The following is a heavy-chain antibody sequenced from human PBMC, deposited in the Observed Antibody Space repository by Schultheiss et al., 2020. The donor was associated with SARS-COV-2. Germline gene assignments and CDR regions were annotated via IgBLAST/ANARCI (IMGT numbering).Heavy chain of an antibody. Sequence: SETLSLTCTVSGGSISSYYWSWIRQPPGKGLEWIGRIYTSGSTNYNPSLKSRVTMSVDTSKNQFSLKLSSVTAADTAVYYCAREEKWEARGIYYYGMDVWGQGTTVTVSS. J-gene: IGHJ6*02. V-gene: IGHV4-4*07. D-gene: IGHD1-26*01. CDR1: GGSISSYY. CDR2: IYTSGST. CDR3: AREEKWEARGIYYYGMDV.